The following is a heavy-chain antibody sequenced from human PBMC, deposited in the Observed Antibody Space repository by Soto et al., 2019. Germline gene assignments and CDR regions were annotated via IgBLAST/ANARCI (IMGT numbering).Heavy chain of an antibody. CDR1: GFSFSAYY. Sequence: GRSLRLSCAASGFSFSAYYMTWIRQAPGKGLEWFSYISSSGTGIYYAGSVKGRFTITRDNAKKSLYLQMSSLRAEDTAVYYCARAYSDAFDIWGQGTMVTVSS. D-gene: IGHD2-15*01. J-gene: IGHJ3*02. CDR3: ARAYSDAFDI. CDR2: ISSSGTGI. V-gene: IGHV3-11*01.